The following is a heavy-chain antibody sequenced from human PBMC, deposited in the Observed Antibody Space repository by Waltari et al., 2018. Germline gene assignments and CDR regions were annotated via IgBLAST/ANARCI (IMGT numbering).Heavy chain of an antibody. Sequence: QVQLVQSGAEVKKPGASVKVSCTASGYTFTGYYMHWVRQAPGQGLEWMGRINHNSGGTNYAQTLQGRVTMTRDTSISTAYMELSRLRSDDTAVYYCARALDSSGYKYWGQGTLVTVSS. V-gene: IGHV1-2*06. CDR2: INHNSGGT. D-gene: IGHD3-22*01. CDR1: GYTFTGYY. CDR3: ARALDSSGYKY. J-gene: IGHJ4*02.